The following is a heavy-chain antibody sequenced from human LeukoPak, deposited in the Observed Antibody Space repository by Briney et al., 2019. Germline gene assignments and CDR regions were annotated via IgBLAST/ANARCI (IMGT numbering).Heavy chain of an antibody. J-gene: IGHJ6*04. D-gene: IGHD2-2*01. Sequence: PSETLSLTCAVSGGSISSSNWWSWVRQPPGKGLEWIGEIYHSGSTNYNPSLKSRVTISVDNSKNQFSLKLSSVTAADTAVYYCASSSTSSQGYYYYGMDVWGKGTTVPVSS. CDR2: IYHSGST. CDR3: ASSSTSSQGYYYYGMDV. CDR1: GGSISSSNW. V-gene: IGHV4-4*02.